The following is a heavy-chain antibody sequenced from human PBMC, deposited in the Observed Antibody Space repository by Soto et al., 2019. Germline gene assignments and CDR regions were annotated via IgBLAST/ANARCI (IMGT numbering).Heavy chain of an antibody. CDR1: GFTFSSYG. J-gene: IGHJ4*02. D-gene: IGHD3-16*01. V-gene: IGHV3-33*01. CDR2: IWHDGGNK. Sequence: QVQLVESGGGVVQPGRSLRLSCAASGFTFSSYGMHWVRQAPGKGLEWVAFIWHDGGNKFYAEYVKGRFTISRDNSKNTLYLQMTSLSAGDTAMYYCARDGDVNTGFGKDYWGQGTLVTVSS. CDR3: ARDGDVNTGFGKDY.